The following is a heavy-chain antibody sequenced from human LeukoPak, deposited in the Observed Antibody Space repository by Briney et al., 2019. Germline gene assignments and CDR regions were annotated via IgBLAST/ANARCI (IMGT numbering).Heavy chain of an antibody. Sequence: ASVKVSCKASGYTFTSYYMHWVRQAPGQGLEWMGIINPSGGSTSYAQKFQGRVTMTRDTSTSTVYMELSSLRSEDTAVYYCAREEGYCSGGSCHYYGMDVWGKGTTVTVSS. CDR2: INPSGGST. V-gene: IGHV1-46*01. D-gene: IGHD2-15*01. J-gene: IGHJ6*04. CDR1: GYTFTSYY. CDR3: AREEGYCSGGSCHYYGMDV.